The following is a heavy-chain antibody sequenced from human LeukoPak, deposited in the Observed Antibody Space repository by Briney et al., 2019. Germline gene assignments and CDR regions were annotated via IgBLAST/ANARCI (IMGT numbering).Heavy chain of an antibody. V-gene: IGHV3-48*03. J-gene: IGHJ3*02. CDR3: ARDSGGHNYALDGFDI. CDR2: ISSRGRTI. Sequence: PGRSLRLSCAASGFTFSTSEMNWVRQAPGKGLAWISYISSRGRTIFYADSVKGRFIISRDNAKNSLYLQMNSLRAEDTAVYYCARDSGGHNYALDGFDIWGQGTMVTVSS. D-gene: IGHD5-24*01. CDR1: GFTFSTSE.